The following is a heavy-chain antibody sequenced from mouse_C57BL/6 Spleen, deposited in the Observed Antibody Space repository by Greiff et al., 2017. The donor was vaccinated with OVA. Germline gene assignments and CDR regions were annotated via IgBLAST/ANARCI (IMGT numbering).Heavy chain of an antibody. CDR2: INPNYGTT. Sequence: EVHLVESGPELVKPGASVKISCKASSYSFTDYNMNWVKQSNGKSLEWIGVINPNYGTTSYNQKFKGKATLTVDQSSSTAYMQLNSLTSEDSAVYYCARDYYGSSLYAMDYWGQGTSVTVSS. J-gene: IGHJ4*01. CDR3: ARDYYGSSLYAMDY. V-gene: IGHV1-39*01. CDR1: SYSFTDYN. D-gene: IGHD1-1*01.